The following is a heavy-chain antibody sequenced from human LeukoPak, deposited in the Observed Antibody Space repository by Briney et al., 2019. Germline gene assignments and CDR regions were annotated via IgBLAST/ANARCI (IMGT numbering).Heavy chain of an antibody. CDR1: GFTFSSYS. J-gene: IGHJ4*02. CDR3: ARGGFGELFSSDY. Sequence: GGSLRLSCAASGFTFSSYSMNWVRQAPGKGLAWVSYISSSSSTIYYADSVKGRFTISRDNAKNSLYLQMNSLRAEDTAVYYCARGGFGELFSSDYWGQGTLVTVSS. D-gene: IGHD3-10*01. V-gene: IGHV3-48*01. CDR2: ISSSSSTI.